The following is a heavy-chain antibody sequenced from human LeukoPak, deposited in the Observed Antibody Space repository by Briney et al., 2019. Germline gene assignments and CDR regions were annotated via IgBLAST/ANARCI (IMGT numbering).Heavy chain of an antibody. CDR3: ARDHVYVGADY. D-gene: IGHD5/OR15-5a*01. CDR2: TSGDGITT. Sequence: GGSLRLSCAPSGFTLHNYAIHWVRQTPGKGLEWVSLTSGDGITTYFADSVKGRFTISRDNSKSSLFLQMNSLRTEDTALYYCARDHVYVGADYWGQGTLVTVSS. V-gene: IGHV3-43*02. CDR1: GFTLHNYA. J-gene: IGHJ4*02.